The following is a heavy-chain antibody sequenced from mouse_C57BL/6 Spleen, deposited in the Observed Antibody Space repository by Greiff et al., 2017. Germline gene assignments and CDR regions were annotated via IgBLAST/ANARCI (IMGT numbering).Heavy chain of an antibody. CDR3: ARREYGNYYFDY. D-gene: IGHD2-10*02. V-gene: IGHV1-55*01. CDR2: ISPGSGST. CDR1: GYTFTSYW. Sequence: QVQLQQPGAELVKPGASVKMSCKASGYTFTSYWITWVKQRPGQGLEWIGDISPGSGSTNYNEKFKSKATLTVDTSSSTAYMQLSSLTSEDSAVYYCARREYGNYYFDYWGQGTTLTVSS. J-gene: IGHJ2*01.